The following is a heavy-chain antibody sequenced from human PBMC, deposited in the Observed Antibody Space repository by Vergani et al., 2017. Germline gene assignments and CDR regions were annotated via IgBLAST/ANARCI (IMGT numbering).Heavy chain of an antibody. V-gene: IGHV4-4*07. CDR3: ARGPHRYSGSYDWYFDL. J-gene: IGHJ2*01. D-gene: IGHD1-26*01. Sequence: QVQLQESGPGLVKPSETLSLTCTVSGGSISSYYWSWIRQPAGKGLEWIGRIYTSGSTNYNPSLKSRVTMSVDTSKNQFSLKLSSVTAADTAVYYCARGPHRYSGSYDWYFDLWGRGTLVTVSS. CDR2: IYTSGST. CDR1: GGSISSYY.